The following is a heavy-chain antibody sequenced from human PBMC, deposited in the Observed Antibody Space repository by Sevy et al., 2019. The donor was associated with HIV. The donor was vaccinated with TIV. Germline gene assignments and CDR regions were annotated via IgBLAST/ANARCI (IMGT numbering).Heavy chain of an antibody. CDR1: GFTFSSYS. V-gene: IGHV3-48*02. J-gene: IGHJ4*02. Sequence: GSLRLSCAASGFTFSSYSMNWVRQAPGKGLEWVSYISSSSSTIYYADPVKGRFTISRNNAKNSLYLQMNSLRDGDTAVYYCARVVAVAGTDYWGQGTLVTVSS. D-gene: IGHD6-19*01. CDR2: ISSSSSTI. CDR3: ARVVAVAGTDY.